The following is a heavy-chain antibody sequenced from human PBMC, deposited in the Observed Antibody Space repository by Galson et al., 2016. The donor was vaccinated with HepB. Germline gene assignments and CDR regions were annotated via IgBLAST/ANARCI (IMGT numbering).Heavy chain of an antibody. CDR3: AKRRGAGGDFEF. Sequence: SLRLSCAASGFTFSSYAMGWVRQAPGKGLEWVAAISASGVGTNYADSVTGRFTISRDNSQNIMYLHMNSLRAEDTTIFYCAKRRGAGGDFEFWGPGTQVTVSS. CDR1: GFTFSSYA. D-gene: IGHD2-21*02. CDR2: ISASGVGT. V-gene: IGHV3-23*01. J-gene: IGHJ4*02.